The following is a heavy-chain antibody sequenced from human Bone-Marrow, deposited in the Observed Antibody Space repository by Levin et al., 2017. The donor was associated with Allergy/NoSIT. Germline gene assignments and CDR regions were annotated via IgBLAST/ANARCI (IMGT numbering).Heavy chain of an antibody. Sequence: ESLKISCTVSGGSISSSNHYWGWLRQPPGKGLEWIGNFYYSGSTYYNPSLKSRLTISVDTSKNQFSLKLSSVTAADTAVYYCARPWRELCIHPIADWGQGTMVTVSS. CDR2: FYYSGST. J-gene: IGHJ4*02. V-gene: IGHV4-39*01. CDR1: GGSISSSNHY. CDR3: ARPWRELCIHPIAD. D-gene: IGHD1-7*01.